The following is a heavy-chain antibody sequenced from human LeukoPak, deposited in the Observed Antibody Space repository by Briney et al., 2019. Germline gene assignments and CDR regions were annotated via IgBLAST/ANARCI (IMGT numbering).Heavy chain of an antibody. CDR2: INSDGSST. J-gene: IGHJ3*02. D-gene: IGHD3-3*01. CDR1: EFTFSNYW. CDR3: ARGFTIFGVVNDGFDI. Sequence: PGGFLRLSCAASEFTFSNYWMHWVRQAPGKGLVWFSRINSDGSSTSYADSVKGRLTISRDNAKNTLYLQMNSLRVEDTAVYYCARGFTIFGVVNDGFDIWGQGTTVTVSS. V-gene: IGHV3-74*01.